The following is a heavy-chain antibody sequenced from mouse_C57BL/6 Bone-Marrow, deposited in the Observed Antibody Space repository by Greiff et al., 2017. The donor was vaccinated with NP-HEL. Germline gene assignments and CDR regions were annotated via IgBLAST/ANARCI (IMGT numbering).Heavy chain of an antibody. CDR2: INPNNGGT. J-gene: IGHJ3*01. CDR3: AKSYGSSFAY. V-gene: IGHV1-18*01. CDR1: GYTFTDYN. Sequence: VQLQQSGPELVKPGASVKIPCKASGYTFTDYNMDWVKQSHGKSLEWIGDINPNNGGTIYNQKFKGKATLTVDKSSSTAYMELRSLTSEDTAFYYCAKSYGSSFAYWGQGTLVTVSA. D-gene: IGHD1-1*01.